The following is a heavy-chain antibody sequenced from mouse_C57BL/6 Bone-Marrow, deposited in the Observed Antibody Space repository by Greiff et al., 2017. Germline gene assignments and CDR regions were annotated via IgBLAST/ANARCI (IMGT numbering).Heavy chain of an antibody. J-gene: IGHJ4*01. CDR2: IYPSDSET. Sequence: QVQLQQSGAELVRPGSSVKLSCKASGYTFTSYWMDWVKQRPGQGLEWIGNIYPSDSETHYNQKFKDKATLTVDKSSSTAYIQLSSLTSEDSAVYYCARSLLRYHYYAMDYWGQGTSVTVSS. CDR1: GYTFTSYW. V-gene: IGHV1-61*01. CDR3: ARSLLRYHYYAMDY. D-gene: IGHD1-1*01.